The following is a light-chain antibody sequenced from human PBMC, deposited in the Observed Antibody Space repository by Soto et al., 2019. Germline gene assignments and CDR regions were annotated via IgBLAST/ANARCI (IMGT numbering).Light chain of an antibody. V-gene: IGKV3-11*01. CDR3: QQRSNWPGT. J-gene: IGKJ1*01. Sequence: EVVMRQSPATLSVSPGAGATLSCRASQGIGDTLAWYQHKPGQAPRLLIYDASNRATGIPARFSGSGSGTDVTITISSLEPEDFEVYDCQQRSNWPGTFGQGTKVDIK. CDR2: DAS. CDR1: QGIGDT.